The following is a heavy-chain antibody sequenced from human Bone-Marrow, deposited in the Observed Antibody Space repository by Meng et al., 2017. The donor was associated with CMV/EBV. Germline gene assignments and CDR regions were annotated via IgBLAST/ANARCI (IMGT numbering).Heavy chain of an antibody. CDR1: GFTFSSYA. CDR2: IKQDGSEK. V-gene: IGHV3-7*01. D-gene: IGHD5-18*01. Sequence: GESLKISCAASGFTFSSYAMSWVRQAPGKGLEWVANIKQDGSEKYYVDSVKGRFTISRDNAKNSLYLQMSSLRAEDTAVYYCARVVVQLCDYWGQGTLVTVSS. CDR3: ARVVVQLCDY. J-gene: IGHJ4*02.